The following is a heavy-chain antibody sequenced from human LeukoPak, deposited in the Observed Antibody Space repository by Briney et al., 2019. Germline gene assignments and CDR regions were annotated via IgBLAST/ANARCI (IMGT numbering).Heavy chain of an antibody. Sequence: GGSLRLSCAASGFTFSSYAMSWVRQAPGKGLEWFSAISGSGGSTYYADSVKGRFTISRDNSKNTLHLQMNSLRAEDTAVYYCAKTRYYGAYPWRYWGQGTLVTVSS. D-gene: IGHD4-17*01. CDR1: GFTFSSYA. V-gene: IGHV3-23*01. J-gene: IGHJ4*02. CDR3: AKTRYYGAYPWRY. CDR2: ISGSGGST.